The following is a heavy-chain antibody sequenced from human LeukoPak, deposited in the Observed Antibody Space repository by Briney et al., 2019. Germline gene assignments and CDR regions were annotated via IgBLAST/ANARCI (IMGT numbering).Heavy chain of an antibody. CDR1: GYTFTGYY. Sequence: ASVKVSCKASGYTFTGYYMHWVRQAPGQGLEWMGWINPNSGGTNYAQKFQGRVTMTRDTSIGTAYMELSRLRSDDTAVYYCARVALDYYGSVLDYWGQGTLVTVSS. CDR3: ARVALDYYGSVLDY. V-gene: IGHV1-2*02. CDR2: INPNSGGT. D-gene: IGHD3-10*01. J-gene: IGHJ4*02.